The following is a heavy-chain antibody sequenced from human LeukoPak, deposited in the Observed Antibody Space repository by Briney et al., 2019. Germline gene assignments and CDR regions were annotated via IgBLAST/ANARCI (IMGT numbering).Heavy chain of an antibody. Sequence: GGSLRLSCAASGFTFSSYAMSWVRQAPGKGLEWASAISGSGGSTYYADSVKGRFTISRDNSKNTLYLQMNSLRAEDTAVYYCAKDIPSGSGQRGDAFDIWGQGTMATVSS. CDR2: ISGSGGST. CDR1: GFTFSSYA. D-gene: IGHD2-15*01. CDR3: AKDIPSGSGQRGDAFDI. J-gene: IGHJ3*02. V-gene: IGHV3-23*01.